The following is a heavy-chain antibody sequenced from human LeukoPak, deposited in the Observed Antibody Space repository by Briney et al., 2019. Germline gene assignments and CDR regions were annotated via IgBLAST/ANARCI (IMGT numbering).Heavy chain of an antibody. D-gene: IGHD3-22*01. J-gene: IGHJ4*02. CDR2: ISVYNGNT. V-gene: IGHV1-18*01. CDR3: ARDLRTYYYDSSGYQPLGY. Sequence: GASVKVSCKASGYSFTTYGMSWVRQAPGQGLEWMGWISVYNGNTNYAQKLQGRVTMTTDTSTSTAYMELRSLRSDDTAVYYCARDLRTYYYDSSGYQPLGYWGQGTLVTVSS. CDR1: GYSFTTYG.